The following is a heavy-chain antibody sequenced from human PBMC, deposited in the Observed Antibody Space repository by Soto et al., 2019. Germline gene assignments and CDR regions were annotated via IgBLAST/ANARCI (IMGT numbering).Heavy chain of an antibody. CDR3: ARTRNTNEVDY. CDR2: INPYSADT. V-gene: IGHV1-2*02. Sequence: ASVKVSCKASGYPFAAYSIHWVRQAPGQGLEWMGWINPYSADTNYAQKFQGRVTMTRDTSIRTAYMEVSSLRSDVTAMYYCARTRNTNEVDYWRQRTLVTVSS. D-gene: IGHD5-12*01. J-gene: IGHJ4*02. CDR1: GYPFAAYS.